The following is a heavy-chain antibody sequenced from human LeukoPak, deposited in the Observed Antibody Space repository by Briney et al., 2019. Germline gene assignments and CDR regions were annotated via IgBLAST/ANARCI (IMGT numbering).Heavy chain of an antibody. CDR1: GFAFGSEA. Sequence: GGSLRLSCAVSGFAFGSEAMSWVRQSPARGLEWVASISPGGGTTYYADNVRGRFTISRDNSNNTLHVQMNSLRAEDTAVYYCAKDLESMYYYYYMDVWGKGTTVTVSS. V-gene: IGHV3-23*01. CDR2: ISPGGGTT. CDR3: AKDLESMYYYYYMDV. J-gene: IGHJ6*03.